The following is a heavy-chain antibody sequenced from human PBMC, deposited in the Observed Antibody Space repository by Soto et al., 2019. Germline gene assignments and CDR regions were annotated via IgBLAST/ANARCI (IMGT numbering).Heavy chain of an antibody. V-gene: IGHV1-18*03. J-gene: IGHJ4*02. CDR1: GYTFTSYG. D-gene: IGHD6-19*01. Sequence: QVQLVQSGAEVKKPGASVKVSCKASGYTFTSYGISWVRQAPGQGLERMGWISAYNGNTNYEQKLQGRVTLTTDTSTSSAYMELRSLRSDDMAVYYCAIDRDSSGWYSWSFLGFFDYWGQGTLVTVSS. CDR3: AIDRDSSGWYSWSFLGFFDY. CDR2: ISAYNGNT.